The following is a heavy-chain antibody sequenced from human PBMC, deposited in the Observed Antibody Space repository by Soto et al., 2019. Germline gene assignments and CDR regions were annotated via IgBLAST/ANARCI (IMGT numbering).Heavy chain of an antibody. Sequence: EVQLVESGGGLVQPGGSLRLSCAASGFTLSTYWMSWVRQAPGKGLDWVANVKEDGSDKYYADSVKGRFTISRDNAKNSLYLKRNRLRADDTVVYYGAIASVAYSFYGLGVWGQGTTVTVSS. CDR2: VKEDGSDK. D-gene: IGHD5-12*01. V-gene: IGHV3-7*01. J-gene: IGHJ6*02. CDR1: GFTLSTYW. CDR3: AIASVAYSFYGLGV.